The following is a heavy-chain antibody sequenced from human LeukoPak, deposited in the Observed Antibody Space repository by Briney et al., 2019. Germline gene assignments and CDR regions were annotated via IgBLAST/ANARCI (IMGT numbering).Heavy chain of an antibody. D-gene: IGHD2-15*01. V-gene: IGHV4-59*01. J-gene: IGHJ2*01. CDR2: IYYSGST. CDR1: GGSFSGYY. Sequence: PSETLSLTCAVYGGSFSGYYWSWIRQPPGKGLEWIGYIYYSGSTNYNPSLKSRVTISVDTSKNQFSLKLSSVTAADTAVYYCARDIPYCSGGSCYRLANWYFDLWGRGTLVTVSS. CDR3: ARDIPYCSGGSCYRLANWYFDL.